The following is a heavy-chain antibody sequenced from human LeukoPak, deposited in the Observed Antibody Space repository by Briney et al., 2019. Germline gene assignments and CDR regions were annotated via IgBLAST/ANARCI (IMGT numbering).Heavy chain of an antibody. V-gene: IGHV6-1*01. CDR1: GDSVSSNSAT. CDR2: TYYRSKWYK. J-gene: IGHJ4*02. Sequence: SQTLSLTCAISGDSVSSNSATWNWIRQSPSRGLEWLGRTYYRSKWYKYYAVSVKGRITINPDTSKNQFSLQLNSVTPEDTAVYYCARDGNGDYSYYFDYWGQGTLVTVSS. D-gene: IGHD4-17*01. CDR3: ARDGNGDYSYYFDY.